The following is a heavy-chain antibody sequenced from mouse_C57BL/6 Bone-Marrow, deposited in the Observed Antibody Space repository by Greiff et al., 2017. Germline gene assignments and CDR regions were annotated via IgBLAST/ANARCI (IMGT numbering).Heavy chain of an antibody. CDR1: GYSFTSYY. CDR3: ARFCYDYDGWFAY. Sequence: QVQLKQSGPELVKPGASVKISCKASGYSFTSYYIHWVKQRPGQGLEWIGWIYPGSGNTKYNEKFKGKATLTADTSSSTAYMQLSSLTSEDSAVYYCARFCYDYDGWFAYWGQGTLVTVSA. CDR2: IYPGSGNT. D-gene: IGHD2-4*01. J-gene: IGHJ3*01. V-gene: IGHV1-66*01.